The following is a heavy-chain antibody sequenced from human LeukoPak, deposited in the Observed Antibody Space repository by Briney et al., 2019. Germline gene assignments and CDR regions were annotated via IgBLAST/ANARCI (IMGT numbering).Heavy chain of an antibody. Sequence: GGSLRLSCAASGFTFSSYGMHWVRQAPGKGLEWVAVISYEGSNKYYADSVKDRFTISGDNSKNTLYLQMTSLRTEDTAVYYCARDKGGYHIAGDYWGQGTLVTVSS. CDR1: GFTFSSYG. CDR3: ARDKGGYHIAGDY. J-gene: IGHJ4*02. V-gene: IGHV3-30*19. D-gene: IGHD5-12*01. CDR2: ISYEGSNK.